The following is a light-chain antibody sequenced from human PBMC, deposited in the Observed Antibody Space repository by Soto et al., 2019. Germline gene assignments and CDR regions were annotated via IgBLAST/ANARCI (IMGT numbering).Light chain of an antibody. Sequence: QSLLTQPASVSESPGLSITIDCSGTSSDVGGYKYVSWYQQHPGKAPKLMIYEVSTRPSGVSNRFSGSKSGNTASLTISGLQAEDEADYYCSSYTSSSSHYVFGTGTKVTVL. CDR2: EVS. CDR3: SSYTSSSSHYV. V-gene: IGLV2-14*01. CDR1: SSDVGGYKY. J-gene: IGLJ1*01.